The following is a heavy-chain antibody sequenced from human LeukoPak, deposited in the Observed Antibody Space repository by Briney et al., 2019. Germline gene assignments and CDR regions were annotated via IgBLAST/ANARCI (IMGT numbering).Heavy chain of an antibody. Sequence: ASVKVSCTASGYTFTSYGISWVRQAPGQGLEWMGWISAYNGNTNYAQKLQGRVTMTTDTSTSTAYMELRSLRSDDTAVYYCARGDYGDPNGDFDYWGQGTLVTVSS. CDR1: GYTFTSYG. CDR2: ISAYNGNT. V-gene: IGHV1-18*01. J-gene: IGHJ4*02. D-gene: IGHD4-17*01. CDR3: ARGDYGDPNGDFDY.